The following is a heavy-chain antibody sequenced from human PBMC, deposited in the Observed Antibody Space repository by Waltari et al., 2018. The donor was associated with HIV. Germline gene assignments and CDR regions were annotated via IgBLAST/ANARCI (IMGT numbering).Heavy chain of an antibody. J-gene: IGHJ4*02. V-gene: IGHV4-59*01. CDR1: GDSITGNY. Sequence: QVQLQESRTGLVKPSETLSLTCNVSGDSITGNYWNWIRQPPGKEPEWIGYISYSGITNYTPSLKSRVSMSLVSSKSQFSLKLRSVTALDTAVYYCARGRRWLQFHGHYYFDYWGQGILVTVSS. CDR2: ISYSGIT. D-gene: IGHD5-12*01. CDR3: ARGRRWLQFHGHYYFDY.